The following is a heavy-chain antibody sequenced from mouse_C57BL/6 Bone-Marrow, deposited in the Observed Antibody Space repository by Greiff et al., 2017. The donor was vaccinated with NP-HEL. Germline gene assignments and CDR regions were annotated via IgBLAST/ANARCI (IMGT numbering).Heavy chain of an antibody. CDR2: IDPENGDT. CDR3: TAFGRDY. CDR1: GFNIKDDY. V-gene: IGHV14-4*01. Sequence: EVQLQQSGAELVRPGASVKLSCTASGFNIKDDYMHWVKQRPEQGLEWIGWIDPENGDTESASKFQGKATITADTSSNTAYLPLSSLTAEDTAVNYCTAFGRDYWGQGNTLTVTA. D-gene: IGHD1-1*01. J-gene: IGHJ2*01.